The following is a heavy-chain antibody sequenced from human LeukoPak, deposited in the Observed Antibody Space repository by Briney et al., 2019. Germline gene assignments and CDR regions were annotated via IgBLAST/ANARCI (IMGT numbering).Heavy chain of an antibody. V-gene: IGHV3-21*01. CDR2: ISYSSSFL. CDR1: GFTFSTHS. CDR3: AREVTAE. D-gene: IGHD1-14*01. J-gene: IGHJ4*02. Sequence: GGSLRLSCEASGFTFSTHSMNWVRQAPGKGLEWVSSISYSSSFLDYADSVQGRFTVSRDNAKNSLYLQMNSLRAEDTAVYYCAREVTAEWGQGTLVTVSS.